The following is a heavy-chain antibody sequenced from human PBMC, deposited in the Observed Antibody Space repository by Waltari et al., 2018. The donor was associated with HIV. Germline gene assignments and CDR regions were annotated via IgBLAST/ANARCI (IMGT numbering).Heavy chain of an antibody. V-gene: IGHV4-59*01. CDR2: VFNNDNV. CDR1: GGSMFDYY. CDR3: ARLPRYYYYGLDV. Sequence: QVQLEQSGPRLLKASETLSLTCNISGGSMFDYYWNWIRQAPGKGLEWIGYVFNNDNVEYSPSLKGRVTIAVDMSQRQVSLQLASVTAADTAVYCCARLPRYYYYGLDVWGQGTAVAVSS. D-gene: IGHD3-10*01. J-gene: IGHJ6*02.